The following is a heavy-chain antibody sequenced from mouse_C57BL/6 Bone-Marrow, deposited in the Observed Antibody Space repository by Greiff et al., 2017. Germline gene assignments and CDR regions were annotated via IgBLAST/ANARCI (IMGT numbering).Heavy chain of an antibody. CDR3: ARQGYYYGSSPWFAY. D-gene: IGHD1-1*01. V-gene: IGHV1-64*01. Sequence: QVQLQQPGAELVKPGASVKLSCKASGYTFTSYWMHWVKQRPGQGLEWIGMIHPNSGSTNYNEKFKSKATLTVDKSSSTAYMQLSSLTSEDSAVYYCARQGYYYGSSPWFAYWGQGTLFTVSA. CDR2: IHPNSGST. CDR1: GYTFTSYW. J-gene: IGHJ3*01.